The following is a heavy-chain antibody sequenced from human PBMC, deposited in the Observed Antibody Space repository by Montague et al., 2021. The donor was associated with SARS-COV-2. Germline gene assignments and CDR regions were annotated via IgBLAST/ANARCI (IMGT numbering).Heavy chain of an antibody. D-gene: IGHD1-1*01. J-gene: IGHJ6*02. Sequence: CAISGDSVSSNSATWNWVRQSPSRGLEWLGRTYYRSKWYIDYALSVRGRVTINPDTSKNQFSLQLNSVTPEDTAIYYCTSGREGNYNVMDVWGQGTTVTVSS. CDR1: GDSVSSNSAT. V-gene: IGHV6-1*01. CDR2: TYYRSKWYI. CDR3: TSGREGNYNVMDV.